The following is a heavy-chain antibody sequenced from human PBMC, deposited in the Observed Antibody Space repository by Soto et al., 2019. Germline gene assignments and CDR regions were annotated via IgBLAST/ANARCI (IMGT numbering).Heavy chain of an antibody. CDR2: ISGSGDTT. CDR1: GFIFSNYA. V-gene: IGHV3-23*01. Sequence: EVQVLDSGGGLVQPGGSLRLSCVAAGFIFSNYAMNWVRQAPGKGLEWVSTISGSGDTTYYADSVKGRFTISRDNSKNTLDLKMNNLRAENTAVYYCAKATRCCSGSWCSTYDSWGQGTLVTVSS. CDR3: AKATRCCSGSWCSTYDS. J-gene: IGHJ4*02. D-gene: IGHD2-15*01.